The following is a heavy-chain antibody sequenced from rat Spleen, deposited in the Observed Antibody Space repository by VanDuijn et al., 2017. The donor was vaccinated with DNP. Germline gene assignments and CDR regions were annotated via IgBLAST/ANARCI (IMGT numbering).Heavy chain of an antibody. J-gene: IGHJ2*01. CDR1: GFTFSNYG. V-gene: IGHV5S13*01. CDR2: ISNSGGST. CDR3: ARWNSGHFDY. D-gene: IGHD4-3*01. Sequence: EVQLVESGGGLVQPGRSLKLSCAASGFTFSNYGMAWVRQAPTKGLEWVAFISNSGGSTYYRDSVKGRFTVSRDNAKSTLYLQMNSLRSEDMATYYCARWNSGHFDYWGQGVMVPVSS.